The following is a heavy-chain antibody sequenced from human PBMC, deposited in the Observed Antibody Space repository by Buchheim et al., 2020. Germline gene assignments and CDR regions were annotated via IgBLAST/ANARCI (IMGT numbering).Heavy chain of an antibody. CDR3: ARDLGSMADLDY. CDR1: GFSFSIYW. J-gene: IGHJ4*02. Sequence: EVHLVESGGGLVQPGGSLRLSCAASGFSFSIYWMHWVRQAPGKGLMWVSRISSDGSIINYADSVKGRITISRDNAKNTLYLQMNSLRAEDTAVYYCARDLGSMADLDYWGQGTL. V-gene: IGHV3-74*01. CDR2: ISSDGSII. D-gene: IGHD3-16*01.